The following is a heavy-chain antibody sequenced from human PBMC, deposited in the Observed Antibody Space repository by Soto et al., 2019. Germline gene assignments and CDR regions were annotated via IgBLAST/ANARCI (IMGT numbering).Heavy chain of an antibody. Sequence: SVKVSCKASGFTFTSSAVQWVRQARGQRLEWIGWIVVGSGNTNYAQKFQERVTITRDMSTSTAYMELSSLRSEDTAVYYCAADLGYYDSSGSYYFDYWGQGTLVTVSS. J-gene: IGHJ4*02. CDR1: GFTFTSSA. V-gene: IGHV1-58*01. CDR3: AADLGYYDSSGSYYFDY. CDR2: IVVGSGNT. D-gene: IGHD3-22*01.